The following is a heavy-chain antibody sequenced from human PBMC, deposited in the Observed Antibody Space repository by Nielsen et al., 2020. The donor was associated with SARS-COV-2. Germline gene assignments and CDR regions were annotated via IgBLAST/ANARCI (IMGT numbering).Heavy chain of an antibody. V-gene: IGHV7-4-1*02. Sequence: SVTVSCKASGYTFTSYAMNWVRQAPGQGLEWMGWINTNTGNPTYAQGFTGRFVFSLDTSVSTAYLQISSLKAEDTAVYYCARGGGGDFWSGYPHPWDDYYYYMDVWGKGTTVTVSS. CDR2: INTNTGNP. CDR1: GYTFTSYA. D-gene: IGHD3-3*01. CDR3: ARGGGGDFWSGYPHPWDDYYYYMDV. J-gene: IGHJ6*03.